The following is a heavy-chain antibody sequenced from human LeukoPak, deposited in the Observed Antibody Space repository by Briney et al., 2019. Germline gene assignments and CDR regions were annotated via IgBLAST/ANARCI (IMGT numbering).Heavy chain of an antibody. CDR2: IFYTGAA. D-gene: IGHD4-17*01. J-gene: IGHJ5*01. CDR1: GGSISGYF. CDR3: AKFATVTTPNWLDF. Sequence: PSETLSLTCTVSGGSISGYFWGWIRQPPGEGLEFIGYIFYTGAASYKPSLSSRVTMSVDTSKNQFSLKLTSVTAADTAVYYCAKFATVTTPNWLDFWGQGILVTVSS. V-gene: IGHV4-59*03.